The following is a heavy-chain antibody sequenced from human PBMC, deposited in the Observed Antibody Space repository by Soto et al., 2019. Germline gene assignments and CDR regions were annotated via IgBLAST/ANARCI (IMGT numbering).Heavy chain of an antibody. Sequence: QVQLRQWGAGLLKPSETLSLTCAVYGGSFSGYYWSWLRQPPGKGPEWIGEINHSGNTKYTPSLESRVTISVDTSKNQFSLKLNSVSAADTAVYYCARTGGMDVWSQGATVTVSS. CDR3: ARTGGMDV. V-gene: IGHV4-34*01. CDR1: GGSFSGYY. J-gene: IGHJ6*02. CDR2: INHSGNT.